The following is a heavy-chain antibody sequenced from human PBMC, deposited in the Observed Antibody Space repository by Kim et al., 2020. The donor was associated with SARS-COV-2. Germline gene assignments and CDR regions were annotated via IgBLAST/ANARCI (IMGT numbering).Heavy chain of an antibody. Sequence: NPNKGGTNYAQKFQGRVTMTRETSISTAYMELSRLRSDDTAVYYCARSWDYWGQGTLVTVSS. CDR2: NPNKGGT. V-gene: IGHV1-2*02. CDR3: ARSWDY. J-gene: IGHJ4*02.